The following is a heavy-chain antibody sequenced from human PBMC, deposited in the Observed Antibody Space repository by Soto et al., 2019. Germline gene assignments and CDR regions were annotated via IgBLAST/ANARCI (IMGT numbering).Heavy chain of an antibody. CDR1: GGSISSSS. V-gene: IGHV3-7*01. CDR3: ARDSVFYDSTGDFDY. J-gene: IGHJ4*02. D-gene: IGHD3-22*01. CDR2: IKQDGSET. Sequence: ETLSLTCTVSGGSISSSSFHWGWVRQAPGKGLEWVANIKQDGSETYYVDSVKGRFTISRDNAKNSLYLQMSSLRAEDTAVYYCARDSVFYDSTGDFDYWGQGTVVTVSS.